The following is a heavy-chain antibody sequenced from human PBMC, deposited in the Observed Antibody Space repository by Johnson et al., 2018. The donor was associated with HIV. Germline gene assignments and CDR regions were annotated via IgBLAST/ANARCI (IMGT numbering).Heavy chain of an antibody. J-gene: IGHJ3*02. V-gene: IGHV3-9*01. D-gene: IGHD4-17*01. CDR1: GFTFDDYA. CDR3: ARDEGPYGDHDAFDI. Sequence: VQLVESGGGLVQPGGSLRLSCAASGFTFDDYAMHWVRQAPEKGLEWVSGISWNSANIGSADSVKGRFTISRDNPKNSLYLQMNSPRAEDTALYYCARDEGPYGDHDAFDIWGQGTMVTVSS. CDR2: ISWNSANI.